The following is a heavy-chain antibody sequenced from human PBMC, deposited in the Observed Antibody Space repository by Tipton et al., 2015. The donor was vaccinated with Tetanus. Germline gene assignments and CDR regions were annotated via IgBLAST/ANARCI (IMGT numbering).Heavy chain of an antibody. CDR3: ARRGEARANWFDS. V-gene: IGHV3-48*02. Sequence: QLVQSGGGVVKPGGSLRLSCAGSGFSFNNFGMNWVRQAPGKGLEWVSYISYSSTSKYYADSVKGRFAISRDNAKNSLYLQMNTLRDDDTAVYYCARRGEARANWFDSWGRGTLVTVSS. CDR2: ISYSSTSK. CDR1: GFSFNNFG. J-gene: IGHJ5*01. D-gene: IGHD2-21*01.